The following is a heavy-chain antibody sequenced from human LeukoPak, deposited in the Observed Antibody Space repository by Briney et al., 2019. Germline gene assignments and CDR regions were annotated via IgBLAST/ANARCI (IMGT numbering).Heavy chain of an antibody. J-gene: IGHJ3*01. D-gene: IGHD5-18*01. Sequence: PGGSLRLSCAASGFTFSDYYMSWIRQAPGKGLEWVSQISSSSGYTIYADSLKGRFTTSRDNTKKSLYLQMNSLRVEDTAVYYCARISSYGFDLWGQGTMVTVSS. CDR2: ISSSSGYT. V-gene: IGHV3-11*03. CDR3: ARISSYGFDL. CDR1: GFTFSDYY.